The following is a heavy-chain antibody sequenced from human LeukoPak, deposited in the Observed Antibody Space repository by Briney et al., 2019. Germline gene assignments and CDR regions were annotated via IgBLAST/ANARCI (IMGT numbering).Heavy chain of an antibody. CDR1: GYTFTGYY. J-gene: IGHJ4*02. D-gene: IGHD3-10*01. CDR2: ISAYNGNT. Sequence: GASVKVSCKASGYTFTGYYMHWVRQAPGQGLEWMGWISAYNGNTNYAQKLQGRVTMTTDTPTTTAYMELRSLRSDDTAVYYCARVSQIRGVIIQDPGYWGQGTLVTVSS. V-gene: IGHV1-18*04. CDR3: ARVSQIRGVIIQDPGY.